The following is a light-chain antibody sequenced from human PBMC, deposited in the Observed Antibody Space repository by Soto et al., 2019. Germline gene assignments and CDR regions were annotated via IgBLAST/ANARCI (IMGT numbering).Light chain of an antibody. Sequence: QSVLTQTPSVSGSPGQSITISCTGTSSDVGLYDYVSWYQQHPGKAPQLMIYAVSNRPSGVSNRFSASKSGNTASLFISGLQAEDEADYYCSSYTSDSSYVFGSGTKVTGL. CDR2: AVS. J-gene: IGLJ1*01. CDR3: SSYTSDSSYV. V-gene: IGLV2-14*01. CDR1: SSDVGLYDY.